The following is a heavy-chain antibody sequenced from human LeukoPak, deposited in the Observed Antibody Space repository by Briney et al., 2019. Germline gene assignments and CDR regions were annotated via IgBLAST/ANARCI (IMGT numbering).Heavy chain of an antibody. V-gene: IGHV3-74*01. J-gene: IGHJ4*02. CDR3: ARGGVPAALDY. D-gene: IGHD2-2*01. CDR2: INSDESST. CDR1: AFTFSNYW. Sequence: GGSLRLSCTASAFTFSNYWMHWVRQAPGKGLVWVSHINSDESSTSYADSVKGRFTISRDNAKNTLYLQMNSLRADDTAVYYCARGGVPAALDYWGQGILVSVSS.